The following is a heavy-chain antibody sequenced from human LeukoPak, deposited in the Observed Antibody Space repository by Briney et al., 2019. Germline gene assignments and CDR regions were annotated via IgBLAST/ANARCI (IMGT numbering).Heavy chain of an antibody. D-gene: IGHD6-13*01. CDR1: GYTFTGYY. CDR2: INPNSGDT. V-gene: IGHV1-2*02. CDR3: ARSKEGSSSSYLPYEY. Sequence: ASVKVSCKASGYTFTGYYMHWVRQAPGQGLEWMGWINPNSGDTNYAQKFQGRVTMTRDTSISTDYMELSRLRFDDTAVYYCARSKEGSSSSYLPYEYWGQGTLVTVSS. J-gene: IGHJ4*02.